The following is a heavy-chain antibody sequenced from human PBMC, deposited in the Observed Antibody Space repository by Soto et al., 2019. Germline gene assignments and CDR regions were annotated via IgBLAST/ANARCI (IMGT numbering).Heavy chain of an antibody. J-gene: IGHJ6*02. CDR3: AREVRGSVVAEEHYDYYYGMDV. V-gene: IGHV1-69*06. D-gene: IGHD2-15*01. CDR2: IIPSCGTA. Sequence: VQLVQSGAEVKKPGSSVKVSCKASGVTFSSYAISWVRQAPGQGLEWMGGIIPSCGTAYYAEKFQGRVTITADKSTRTAYMEPSGLRSEDTAVYYSAREVRGSVVAEEHYDYYYGMDVWGQGTTVTVSS. CDR1: GVTFSSYA.